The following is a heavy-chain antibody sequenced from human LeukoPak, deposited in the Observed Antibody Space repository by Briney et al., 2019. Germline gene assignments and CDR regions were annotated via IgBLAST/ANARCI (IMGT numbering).Heavy chain of an antibody. CDR2: ISSSSSYI. V-gene: IGHV3-21*06. D-gene: IGHD3-3*01. CDR1: GFTFSSYS. Sequence: GGSLRLSCAVSGFTFSSYSMNWVRQAPGKGLEWVSSISSSSSYIYYADSVKRRFTISRDNAKNSLYLQMNRLRAEDTAVYYCARLSPLNDFWSGYYNPHFDYWGQGTLVTVSS. J-gene: IGHJ4*02. CDR3: ARLSPLNDFWSGYYNPHFDY.